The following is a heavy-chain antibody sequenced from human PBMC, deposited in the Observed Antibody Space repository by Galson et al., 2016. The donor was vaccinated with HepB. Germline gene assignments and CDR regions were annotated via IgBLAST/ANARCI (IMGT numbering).Heavy chain of an antibody. V-gene: IGHV3-7*01. CDR2: IKPDGGEK. CDR1: GITLSSYW. D-gene: IGHD3-10*01. Sequence: SLRLSCAASGITLSSYWMSWVRQAPGKGLEWVANIKPDGGEKNYVDSVKGRFTISRDNAKNTLYLQMNSLGAEDTAVYYCVKDFGGPTDYWGQGILVTVSS. CDR3: VKDFGGPTDY. J-gene: IGHJ4*02.